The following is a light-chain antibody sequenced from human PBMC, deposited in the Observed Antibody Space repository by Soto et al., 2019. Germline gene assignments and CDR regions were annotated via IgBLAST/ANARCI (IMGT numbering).Light chain of an antibody. CDR3: QSLNSYPLT. CDR1: QGISRY. Sequence: DIQLTQSPSFLSASVGDRVTITCRASQGISRYLAWYQQKPGTAPKLLISLASTFQSRVPLRFSGSGSGTEFTLTISSLQPEDFATYYCQSLNSYPLTFGGGTKVENK. CDR2: LAS. V-gene: IGKV1-9*01. J-gene: IGKJ4*01.